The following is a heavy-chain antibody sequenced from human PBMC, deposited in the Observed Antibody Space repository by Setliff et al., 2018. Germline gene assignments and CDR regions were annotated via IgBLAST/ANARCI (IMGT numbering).Heavy chain of an antibody. D-gene: IGHD3-9*01. CDR2: ISGHNGET. V-gene: IGHV1-18*01. CDR3: AKEPAISLTEAIRRSYYDYALDV. Sequence: GASVKVSCKASGYTFTYFGVSWLRLAPGQGLEWMGWISGHNGETIIEPKFQGRVALTTDTGSDTAYMELRNLRSDDAAIYYCAKEPAISLTEAIRRSYYDYALDVWGQGTTVTVSS. CDR1: GYTFTYFG. J-gene: IGHJ6*02.